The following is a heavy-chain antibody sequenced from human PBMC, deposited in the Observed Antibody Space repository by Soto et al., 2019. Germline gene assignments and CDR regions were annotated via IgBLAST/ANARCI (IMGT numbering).Heavy chain of an antibody. J-gene: IGHJ4*02. CDR1: GGSVSYNSYY. CDR3: ARLVVVATVANV. D-gene: IGHD2-21*01. CDR2: IFYTGTT. Sequence: QLQLQESGPGLVKPSETLSLTCSVSGGSVSYNSYYWGWIRQPPGKGLEWVGGIFYTGTTYYNPSLKDRVSISVDTSKNSFSLTLTSVPAADTAVYFCARLVVVATVANVWGQRALVTVSS. V-gene: IGHV4-39*01.